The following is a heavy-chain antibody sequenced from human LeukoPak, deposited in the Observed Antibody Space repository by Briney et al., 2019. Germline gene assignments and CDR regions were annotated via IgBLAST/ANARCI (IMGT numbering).Heavy chain of an antibody. D-gene: IGHD6-19*01. CDR3: AKDLSSGYLYIFDN. J-gene: IGHJ4*02. CDR2: ISGGGGST. Sequence: PGGSLRLSCAASGFTFSSYGMSWVRQAPGKGLEWVSCISGGGGSTYSADSVKGRFTMSRDNSKNTLYLQLNSLRVEDTAVYYCAKDLSSGYLYIFDNWGQGTLVTVSS. V-gene: IGHV3-23*01. CDR1: GFTFSSYG.